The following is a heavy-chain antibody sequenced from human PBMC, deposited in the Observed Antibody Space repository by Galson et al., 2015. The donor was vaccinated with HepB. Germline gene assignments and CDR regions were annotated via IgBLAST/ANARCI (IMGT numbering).Heavy chain of an antibody. D-gene: IGHD4/OR15-4a*01. V-gene: IGHV3-66*02. Sequence: SLRLSCAASGFTVSGNFMSWVRQAPGKGLEWVSVIYKDDTTHYADSVKGRFTISRDNSKNTVFLQMNSLRTDDTAVYFCARDQGDDYVNYYYYHGMDVWGQGTTVTVSS. CDR3: ARDQGDDYVNYYYYHGMDV. CDR1: GFTVSGNF. CDR2: IYKDDTT. J-gene: IGHJ6*02.